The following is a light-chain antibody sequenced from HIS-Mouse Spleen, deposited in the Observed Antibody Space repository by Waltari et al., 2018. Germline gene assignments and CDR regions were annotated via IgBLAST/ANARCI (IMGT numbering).Light chain of an antibody. Sequence: SYELTQPHSVSVSPGQTARITCSGDALPKQNAYWYQQKSGQAPVLVIYEDSKRPSRIPERFSGSSSGTMATLTISGAQVEDEADYYCYSTDSSGNHRVFGGGTKLTVL. V-gene: IGLV3-10*01. CDR3: YSTDSSGNHRV. CDR2: EDS. J-gene: IGLJ2*01. CDR1: ALPKQN.